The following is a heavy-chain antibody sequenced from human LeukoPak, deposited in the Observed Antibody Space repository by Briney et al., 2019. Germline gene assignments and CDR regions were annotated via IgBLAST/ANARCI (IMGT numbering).Heavy chain of an antibody. CDR2: IYYSGST. CDR1: GGSISSYY. Sequence: SETLSLTCTVSGGSISSYYWSWIRQPPGKGLERIGYIYYSGSTNYNPSLKRRVTISVDTSKNQFSLKLSSVTAADTGVYYCARVSGVRKNYYMDVWGKGTTVTVSS. D-gene: IGHD1-26*01. J-gene: IGHJ6*03. V-gene: IGHV4-59*01. CDR3: ARVSGVRKNYYMDV.